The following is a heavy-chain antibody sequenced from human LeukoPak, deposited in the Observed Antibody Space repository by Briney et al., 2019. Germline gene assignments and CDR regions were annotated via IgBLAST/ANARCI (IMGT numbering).Heavy chain of an antibody. D-gene: IGHD6-13*01. CDR1: GGSFSSYY. CDR2: ISYSGNT. V-gene: IGHV4-59*08. Sequence: SETLSLTCAVYGGSFSSYYWSWIRQPPGKGLEWIGYISYSGNTNYNPSLKSRVTISVDTSKNQFSLKLTSVTAADTAVYYCARQGGYIAPLALWGQGTLVTVSA. J-gene: IGHJ4*02. CDR3: ARQGGYIAPLAL.